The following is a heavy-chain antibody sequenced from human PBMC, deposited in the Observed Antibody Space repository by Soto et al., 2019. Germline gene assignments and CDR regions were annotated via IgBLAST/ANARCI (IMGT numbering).Heavy chain of an antibody. CDR1: GFTFSSYN. J-gene: IGHJ6*02. D-gene: IGHD1-26*01. CDR2: ISYDGSDK. CDR3: ATGRKWEHSYGMDV. Sequence: PGGSLRLSCAASGFTFSSYNMNWVRQAPGKGLEWVALISYDGSDKNYGDSVKGRFTISRDNSKNTLYLQMDSLRAEDTAMYYCATGRKWEHSYGMDVWGQGTTVTVSS. V-gene: IGHV3-30-3*01.